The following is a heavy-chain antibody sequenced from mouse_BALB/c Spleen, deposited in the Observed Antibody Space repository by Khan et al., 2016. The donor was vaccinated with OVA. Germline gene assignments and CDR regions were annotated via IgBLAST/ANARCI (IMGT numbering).Heavy chain of an antibody. D-gene: IGHD2-1*01. CDR3: ARDGNYMDY. CDR2: IYFSGSI. J-gene: IGHJ4*01. CDR1: GYSITSGYS. Sequence: EVQLQESGPDLVKPSQSLSLTCTVTGYSITSGYSWHWIRQFPGNKLEWMAYIYFSGSINYNPSLKSRISVTRDTSKTQFFLQLNSVTTEDTATYYCARDGNYMDYWGQGTSVTVSS. V-gene: IGHV3-1*02.